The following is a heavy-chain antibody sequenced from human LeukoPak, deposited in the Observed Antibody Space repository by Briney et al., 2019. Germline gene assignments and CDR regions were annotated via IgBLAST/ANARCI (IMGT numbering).Heavy chain of an antibody. Sequence: SVKVSCKASGGTFSSYAISWVRQAPGQGLEWMGGIIPIFGTANYAQKFQGRVTITADESTSTAYMELSSLRSEDTAAYYCASFGRVGWSGEPRYYWYFDLWGRGTLVTVSS. CDR2: IIPIFGTA. CDR1: GGTFSSYA. CDR3: ASFGRVGWSGEPRYYWYFDL. V-gene: IGHV1-69*01. J-gene: IGHJ2*01. D-gene: IGHD3-3*01.